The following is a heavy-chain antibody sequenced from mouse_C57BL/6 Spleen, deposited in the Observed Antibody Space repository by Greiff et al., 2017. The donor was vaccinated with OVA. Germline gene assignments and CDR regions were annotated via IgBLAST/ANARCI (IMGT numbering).Heavy chain of an antibody. CDR3: ARQHYFDY. CDR1: GFTFSSYT. Sequence: EVQLVESGGGLVKPGGSLKLSCAASGFTFSSYTMSWVRQTPEKRLEWVATISGGGGNTYYPDSVKGRFTISRDNAKNTLYLQRSSLRSEDTALYYCARQHYFDYWGQGTTLTVSS. CDR2: ISGGGGNT. V-gene: IGHV5-9*01. J-gene: IGHJ2*01.